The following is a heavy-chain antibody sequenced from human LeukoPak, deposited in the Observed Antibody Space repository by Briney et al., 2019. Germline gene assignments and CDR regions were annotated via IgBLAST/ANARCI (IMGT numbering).Heavy chain of an antibody. CDR2: ISAYNGNT. D-gene: IGHD3-10*01. CDR3: ARVESITMVRALVSNYMDV. J-gene: IGHJ6*02. V-gene: IGHV1-18*01. Sequence: GASVKVSCKASGYTFTSYGISWVRQAPGQGLEWMGWISAYNGNTNYAQKLQGRVTMTTDTSTSTAYMELRSLRSDDTAVYYCARVESITMVRALVSNYMDVWGQGTTVTVSS. CDR1: GYTFTSYG.